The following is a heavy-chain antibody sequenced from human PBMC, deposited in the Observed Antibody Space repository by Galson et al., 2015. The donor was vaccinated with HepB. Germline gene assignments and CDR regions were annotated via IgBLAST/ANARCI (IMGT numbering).Heavy chain of an antibody. CDR3: ASPDSSGYYYPAEYFQY. J-gene: IGHJ1*01. V-gene: IGHV3-30-3*01. CDR2: ISYNGYNK. Sequence: SLRLSCAVSGFTFSNFAMHWVRQGPGKGLEWVAVISYNGYNKYYADSVKGRFTISRDNSKNTLYLQMSSLRVEDTAVYYCASPDSSGYYYPAEYFQYWGQGTLVTVSS. CDR1: GFTFSNFA. D-gene: IGHD3-22*01.